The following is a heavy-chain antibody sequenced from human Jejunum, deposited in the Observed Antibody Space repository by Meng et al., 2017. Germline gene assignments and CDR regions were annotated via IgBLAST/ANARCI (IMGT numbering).Heavy chain of an antibody. J-gene: IGHJ4*02. CDR3: ARELISYAFDY. D-gene: IGHD1-26*01. CDR2: INTRTGGT. V-gene: IGHV1-2*06. CDR1: GYTFTDYY. Sequence: QVQLVQSAAGGKGPGASVKVSCKASGYTFTDYYLYWVRQAPGQGLEWMGRINTRTGGTIYTQKFYGRVTMTRDTSISTAYMELSRLRSDDTAVYYCARELISYAFDYWGQGSLVTVSS.